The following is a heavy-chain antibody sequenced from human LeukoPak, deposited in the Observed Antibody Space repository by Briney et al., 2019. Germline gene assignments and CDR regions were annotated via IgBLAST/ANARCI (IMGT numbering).Heavy chain of an antibody. J-gene: IGHJ4*02. CDR3: ARERYYYDSSGSYWYFDY. CDR1: GFTFSSYW. CDR2: INSDGSTT. D-gene: IGHD3-22*01. V-gene: IGHV3-74*01. Sequence: PGGSLRLSCGASGFTFSSYWMHWVRQAPGKGLVWVSRINSDGSTTSYADSVKGRFTFSRDNAKNTLYLQMNSLRAEDTAVYYCARERYYYDSSGSYWYFDYWGQGTLVTVSS.